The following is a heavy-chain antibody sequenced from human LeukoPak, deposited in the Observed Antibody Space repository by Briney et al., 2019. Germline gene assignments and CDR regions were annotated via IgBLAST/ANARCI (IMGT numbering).Heavy chain of an antibody. CDR3: AKARPRSFDY. Sequence: GGSLRLSCAAPGFTFSSYAMSWVRQAPGKGLEWVSAVSGSGGTTYYADSVKGRFTISRDNSKNTLSLQMNSLRGEDTAIYYCAKARPRSFDYWGQGTLVTVSS. CDR1: GFTFSSYA. J-gene: IGHJ4*02. CDR2: VSGSGGTT. V-gene: IGHV3-23*01. D-gene: IGHD4-17*01.